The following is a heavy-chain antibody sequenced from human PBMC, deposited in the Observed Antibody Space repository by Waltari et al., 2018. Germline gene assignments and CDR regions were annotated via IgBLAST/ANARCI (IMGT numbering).Heavy chain of an antibody. J-gene: IGHJ3*02. V-gene: IGHV3-30*18. CDR1: GFPFSAYG. Sequence: QVQLVGSGGGVVQPGRSLRLSCAGSGFPFSAYGLHWVRQAPGKWLEWVAVISYDGSNKYYADSVKGRFTISRDNSKNTLYLQMNSLRAEDTAVYYCAKDGMSAFDIWGQGTMVTVSS. CDR3: AKDGMSAFDI. CDR2: ISYDGSNK.